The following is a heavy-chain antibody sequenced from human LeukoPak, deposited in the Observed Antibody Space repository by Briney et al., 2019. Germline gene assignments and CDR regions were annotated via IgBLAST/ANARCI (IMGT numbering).Heavy chain of an antibody. J-gene: IGHJ4*02. CDR2: ISGSCGST. CDR3: AKQYHY. CDR1: GFTFSSYA. Sequence: GVSLRLSCAASGFTFSSYAMSGVRQAPGEGLEGVSSISGSCGSTFCADSVKGRFTMSRENSKNMLYLQMNSLRAEDTAVYYCAKQYHYWGQGALVTVSS. D-gene: IGHD4-11*01. V-gene: IGHV3-23*01.